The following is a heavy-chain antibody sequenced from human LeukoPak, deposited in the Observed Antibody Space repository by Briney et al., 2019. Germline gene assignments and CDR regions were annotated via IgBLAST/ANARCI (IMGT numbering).Heavy chain of an antibody. CDR3: ASALGYSYGYLDY. Sequence: GGSLRLSCAASGFTFSSYAMSWVRQAPGKGLEWVSAISGSGGSTYYADSVKGRFTISRDNSKNTLYLQMNSLRADDTAVYYCASALGYSYGYLDYWGQGTLVTVSS. CDR2: ISGSGGST. V-gene: IGHV3-23*01. D-gene: IGHD5-18*01. J-gene: IGHJ4*02. CDR1: GFTFSSYA.